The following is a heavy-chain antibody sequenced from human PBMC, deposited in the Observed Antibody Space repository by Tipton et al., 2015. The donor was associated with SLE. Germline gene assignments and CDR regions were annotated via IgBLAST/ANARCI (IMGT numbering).Heavy chain of an antibody. V-gene: IGHV4-59*08. CDR1: GGSISSYY. CDR3: ARLGPVTEQQLVLGVSQP. J-gene: IGHJ5*02. Sequence: TLSLTCAVYGGSISSYYWSWIRQPPGKGLEWIGYIYYSGSTNYNPSLKSRVTISVDTSKNQFSLKLSSVTAADTAVYYCARLGPVTEQQLVLGVSQPWGQGTLVTVSS. D-gene: IGHD6-13*01. CDR2: IYYSGST.